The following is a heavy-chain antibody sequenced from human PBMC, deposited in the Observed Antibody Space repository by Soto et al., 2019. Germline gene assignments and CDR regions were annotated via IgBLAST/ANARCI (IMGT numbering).Heavy chain of an antibody. D-gene: IGHD3-22*01. CDR1: GFTFSSYA. V-gene: IGHV3-23*01. Sequence: EVQLLESGGGLVQPGGSLRLSCAASGFTFSSYAMSWVRQAPGKGLEWVSAISGSGGSTYYADSVKGRFTISRDNAKNTLYLKMNSLRAEDTAVYYCAKDLVARWIVDFDYWGQGTLVTVSS. CDR3: AKDLVARWIVDFDY. J-gene: IGHJ4*02. CDR2: ISGSGGST.